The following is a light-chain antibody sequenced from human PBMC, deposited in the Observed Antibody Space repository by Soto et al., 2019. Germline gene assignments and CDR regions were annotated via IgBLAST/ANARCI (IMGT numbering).Light chain of an antibody. Sequence: ESVVRHAGATRSLWRGESPTLSWRASKSVSSYLAWYQQRPGQAPRLLIFDASNRATGIPARFSGSRSGTDFTLPLTSLDPEAFALYYCQPRSAGITFGQGTRLEIK. CDR2: DAS. CDR3: QPRSAGIT. J-gene: IGKJ5*01. CDR1: KSVSSY. V-gene: IGKV3-11*01.